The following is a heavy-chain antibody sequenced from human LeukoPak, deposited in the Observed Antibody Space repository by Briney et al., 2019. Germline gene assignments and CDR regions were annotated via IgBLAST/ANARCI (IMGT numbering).Heavy chain of an antibody. V-gene: IGHV1-18*01. D-gene: IGHD3-22*01. CDR2: ICAYHCNT. Sequence: ASVKVSCKDSGYSFTSYVISWVRQAPGRGLEWVGWICAYHCNTNFAPHLQGTVTMTTSTSPSTAYMELRILGCGGPGVYFLAGVSNRQQADYDDYGMDVWGQRTTVTVSS. J-gene: IGHJ6*02. CDR3: AGVSNRQQADYDDYGMDV. CDR1: GYSFTSYV.